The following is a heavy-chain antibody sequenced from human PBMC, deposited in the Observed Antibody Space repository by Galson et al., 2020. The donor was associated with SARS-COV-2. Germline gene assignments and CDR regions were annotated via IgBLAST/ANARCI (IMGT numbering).Heavy chain of an antibody. D-gene: IGHD3-3*01. V-gene: IGHV3-7*01. CDR3: ARGSRFYHFWSGRAEYFQH. Sequence: GESLKISCRGSGFTFSNYWMNWVRQAPGQGLEWVANIKQYGSERYYVESVKGRFTISRDNAQNSLYLQMDSLRDDDTAVYFCARGSRFYHFWSGRAEYFQHWGRGTLVTVSS. J-gene: IGHJ1*01. CDR1: GFTFSNYW. CDR2: IKQYGSER.